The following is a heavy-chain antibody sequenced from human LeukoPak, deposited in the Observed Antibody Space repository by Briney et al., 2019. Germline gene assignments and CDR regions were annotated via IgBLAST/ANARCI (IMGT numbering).Heavy chain of an antibody. D-gene: IGHD2-15*01. CDR2: ISYDGSNK. J-gene: IGHJ6*02. Sequence: GGSLRLSCAASGFTFSSYGMHWVRQAPGKGPEWVAVISYDGSNKYYADSVKGRFTISRDNSKNTLYLQMNSLRAEDTAVYYCAKDRWGCSGGSCYAYYYYGMDVWGQGTTVTVSS. CDR3: AKDRWGCSGGSCYAYYYYGMDV. V-gene: IGHV3-30*18. CDR1: GFTFSSYG.